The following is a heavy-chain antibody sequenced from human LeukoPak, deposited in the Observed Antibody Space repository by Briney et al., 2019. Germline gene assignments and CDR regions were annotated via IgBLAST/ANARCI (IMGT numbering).Heavy chain of an antibody. CDR3: ARYFTVNDAFDI. J-gene: IGHJ3*02. Sequence: PGRSLRLSCAASGFTFSNYAVHWVRQAPGKGLEWVAVISYDGSNKYYADSVKGRFTISRDNSKNTLYLQMNSLRAEDTAVYYCARYFTVNDAFDIWGQGTMVTASS. CDR2: ISYDGSNK. V-gene: IGHV3-30-3*01. CDR1: GFTFSNYA. D-gene: IGHD4-17*01.